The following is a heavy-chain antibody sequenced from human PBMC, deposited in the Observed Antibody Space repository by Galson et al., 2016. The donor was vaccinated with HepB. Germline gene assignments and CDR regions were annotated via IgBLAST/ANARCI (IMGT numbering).Heavy chain of an antibody. J-gene: IGHJ4*02. CDR1: GFTFGSHV. Sequence: SPRLSCAASGFTFGSHVMHWVRQAPGKGLEYVSGLSYNVWTTYYGNSVKGRFTISRDSSKDTLSLQLDSLRVEDTAVYYCTREHLQRRTGLDLWGRGTLVTVSS. D-gene: IGHD6-25*01. CDR2: LSYNVWTT. V-gene: IGHV3-64*01. CDR3: TREHLQRRTGLDL.